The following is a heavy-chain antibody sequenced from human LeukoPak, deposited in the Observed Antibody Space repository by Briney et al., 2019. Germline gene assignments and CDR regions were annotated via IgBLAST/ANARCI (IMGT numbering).Heavy chain of an antibody. J-gene: IGHJ4*02. V-gene: IGHV3-48*03. CDR2: ISSSGTTI. CDR3: ARPPIGAAGGYFDY. CDR1: GFTFSSYE. D-gene: IGHD6-13*01. Sequence: GGSLRLSCAASGFTFSSYEMNWVRQAPGKGLEWVSYISSSGTTIYYADSVRGRFTISRDNAKNSLYLQMNSLRADDTAVYYCARPPIGAAGGYFDYWGLGTLVTVSS.